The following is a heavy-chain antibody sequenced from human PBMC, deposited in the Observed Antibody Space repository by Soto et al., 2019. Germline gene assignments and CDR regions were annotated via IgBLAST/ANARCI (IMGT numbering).Heavy chain of an antibody. J-gene: IGHJ4*02. CDR3: ARDFPLSEYRFSGSYYYNY. V-gene: IGHV3-53*01. CDR1: GFTVSSNY. D-gene: IGHD1-26*01. CDR2: IYSNGNT. Sequence: VGSLRLSCAASGFTVSSNYMSWVRQAPGKGLEWVSTIYSNGNTYYADSVKGRFTISRDKSKNTLYLQMNSLRAEDTAVYYCARDFPLSEYRFSGSYYYNYWGQGTLVTVSS.